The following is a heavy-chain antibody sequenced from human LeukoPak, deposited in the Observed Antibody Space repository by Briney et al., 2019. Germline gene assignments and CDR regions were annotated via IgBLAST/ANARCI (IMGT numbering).Heavy chain of an antibody. D-gene: IGHD4-11*01. CDR2: IYYSGST. J-gene: IGHJ3*02. V-gene: IGHV4-59*01. Sequence: SETLSLTCTVSGGSISSYYWSWIRQPPGKGLEWIGYIYYSGSTNYNPSLKSRVTMSVDTSKNQFFLRLSSVTAADTAVYYCARETTTQAFDIWGQGTMVTVSS. CDR3: ARETTTQAFDI. CDR1: GGSISSYY.